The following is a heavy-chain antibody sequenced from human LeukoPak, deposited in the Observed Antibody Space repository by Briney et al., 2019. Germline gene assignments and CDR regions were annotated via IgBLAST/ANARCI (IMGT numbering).Heavy chain of an antibody. D-gene: IGHD3-16*01. CDR3: ASTLRSRLGYYFDY. V-gene: IGHV3-66*01. J-gene: IGHJ4*02. CDR2: IYSGDTT. Sequence: GGSLRLSCAASGFTVSTNYMSWVRQAPGKGLEWVSVIYSGDTTFYADSVRGKFTISRDNSKNTLYLQMNSLRAEDTAVYYCASTLRSRLGYYFDYWGQGTLVTVSS. CDR1: GFTVSTNY.